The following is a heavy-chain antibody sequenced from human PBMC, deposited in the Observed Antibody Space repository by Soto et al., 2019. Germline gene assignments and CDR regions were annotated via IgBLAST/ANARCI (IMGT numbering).Heavy chain of an antibody. CDR2: VDPTDSYS. CDR3: ARYSYYTSGDYFPYYTYAMDV. Sequence: GESLKICCSGSGYSLTNYCNTWVRQMPGKGLEGRGRVDPTDSYSNYSPSFQGHVTISADKSISTAYLQWSSLKASDTAMYYCARYSYYTSGDYFPYYTYAMDVWGQGTTVTVSS. D-gene: IGHD3-3*01. V-gene: IGHV5-10-1*01. CDR1: GYSLTNYC. J-gene: IGHJ6*02.